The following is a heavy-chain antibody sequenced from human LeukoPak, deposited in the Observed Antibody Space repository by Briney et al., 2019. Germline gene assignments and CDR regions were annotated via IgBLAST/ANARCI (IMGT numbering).Heavy chain of an antibody. D-gene: IGHD6-13*01. J-gene: IGHJ5*02. CDR3: AGYSSSWGNWFDP. CDR2: IIPILGIA. CDR1: GGTFSSYA. V-gene: IGHV1-69*04. Sequence: SVKVSCKASGGTFSSYAISWVRQAPGQGLEWMGRIIPILGIANCAQKFQGRVTITADKSTSTAYMELSSLRSEDTAVYYCAGYSSSWGNWFDPWGQGTLVTVSS.